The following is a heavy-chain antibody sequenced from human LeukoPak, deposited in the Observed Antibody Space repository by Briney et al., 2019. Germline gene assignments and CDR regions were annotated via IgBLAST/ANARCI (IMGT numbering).Heavy chain of an antibody. CDR1: GGSISSYY. J-gene: IGHJ4*02. CDR3: ARTARYFDFDY. Sequence: TSETLSLTCTVSGGSISSYYWSWIRQPPGKGLEWIGYIYYSGSTNYNPSLKSRVTISVDTSKNQFSLKLSSVTAADTAVYYCARTARYFDFDYWGQGTLVTVSS. CDR2: IYYSGST. D-gene: IGHD3-9*01. V-gene: IGHV4-59*12.